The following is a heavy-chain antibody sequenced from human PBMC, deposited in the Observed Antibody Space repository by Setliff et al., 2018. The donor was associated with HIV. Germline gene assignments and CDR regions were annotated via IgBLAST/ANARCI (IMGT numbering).Heavy chain of an antibody. CDR3: ARDSPWPKGGLNY. J-gene: IGHJ6*04. CDR2: ISGSGSVI. CDR1: GFTFSSNE. V-gene: IGHV3-48*03. D-gene: IGHD1-7*01. Sequence: GGSLRLSCVASGFTFSSNEMNWVRQAPGKGLEWVSSISGSGSVIHYADSVKGRFTISRDNAKNLLFLQMNSLRAEDTAVYYCARDSPWPKGGLNYWGKGTTVTVSS.